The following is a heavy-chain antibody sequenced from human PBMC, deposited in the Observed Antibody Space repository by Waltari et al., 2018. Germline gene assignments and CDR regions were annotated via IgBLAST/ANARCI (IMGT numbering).Heavy chain of an antibody. J-gene: IGHJ4*02. CDR1: GGTFSSYA. Sequence: QVQLVQSGAEVKKPGSSVKVSCKASGGTFSSYAISWVRQAPGQGLEWMGGIIPILGIANYAQKFQGRVTITADESTSTAYMELSSLRSEDTAVYYCARVENCGGDCYHFDYWGQGTLVTVSS. CDR3: ARVENCGGDCYHFDY. D-gene: IGHD2-21*01. CDR2: IIPILGIA. V-gene: IGHV1-69*04.